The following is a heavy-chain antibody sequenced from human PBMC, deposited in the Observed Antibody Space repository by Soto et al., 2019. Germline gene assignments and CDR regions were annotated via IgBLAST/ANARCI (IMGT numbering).Heavy chain of an antibody. J-gene: IGHJ4*02. CDR2: IYYSGST. CDR1: GGSISSGDYY. V-gene: IGHV4-30-4*01. Sequence: SETLSLTCTVSGGSISSGDYYWSWIRQPPGKGLEWIGYIYYSGSTYYNPSLKSRVTISVDTSKNQFSLKLSSVTAADTAVYYCARARGSYEMYYFDYWGQGTLVTVSS. CDR3: ARARGSYEMYYFDY. D-gene: IGHD1-26*01.